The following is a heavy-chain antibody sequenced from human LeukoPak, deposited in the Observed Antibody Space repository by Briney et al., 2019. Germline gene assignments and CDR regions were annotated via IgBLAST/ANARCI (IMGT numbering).Heavy chain of an antibody. J-gene: IGHJ3*01. CDR2: ISKDGSMK. CDR3: AGESFDF. Sequence: GGSLSLSCAASGFTFSNYAMAWFRQPPGKGLEWVGVISKDGSMKYYSHSVKGRFTVSRDNSIHTLYLEMNSLKTEDTAVYYCAGESFDFWSQGTMVTVSS. V-gene: IGHV3-30*04. CDR1: GFTFSNYA.